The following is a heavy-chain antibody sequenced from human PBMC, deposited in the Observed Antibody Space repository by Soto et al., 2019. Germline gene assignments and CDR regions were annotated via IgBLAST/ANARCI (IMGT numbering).Heavy chain of an antibody. D-gene: IGHD2-21*02. Sequence: ASVKVSCKASGYTFTSYGITWVRQAPGQGLEWMGWISAYNARPNYAQNLQGRVTMTTDTSTSTAYMDLRSLRSDDTAVYYCARAGGDFDLNYFDYWGQGTLVTVS. V-gene: IGHV1-18*01. J-gene: IGHJ4*02. CDR1: GYTFTSYG. CDR2: ISAYNARP. CDR3: ARAGGDFDLNYFDY.